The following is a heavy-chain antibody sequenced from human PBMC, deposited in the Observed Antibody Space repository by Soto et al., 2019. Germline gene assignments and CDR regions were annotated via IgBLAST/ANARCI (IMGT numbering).Heavy chain of an antibody. V-gene: IGHV4-39*01. CDR3: ARLHGYCISSSCHGHYAMDV. Sequence: SETLSLTYTVSGGSISSGDYYWGWIRQPPGKGLEWIGSIYYSGSTYYNPSLNSRVTVSVDTSKNQFSLKVTSVTAADTAVYYCARLHGYCISSSCHGHYAMDVWGQGTTVTVSS. CDR2: IYYSGST. J-gene: IGHJ6*02. D-gene: IGHD2-2*01. CDR1: GGSISSGDYY.